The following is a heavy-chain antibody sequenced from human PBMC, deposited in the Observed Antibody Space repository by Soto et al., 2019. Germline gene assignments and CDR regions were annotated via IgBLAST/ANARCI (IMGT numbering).Heavy chain of an antibody. V-gene: IGHV4-39*07. J-gene: IGHJ4*02. CDR3: ARTTAVPNTLRSRYFFDY. D-gene: IGHD4-17*01. Sequence: SETLSLTCTVSGGSIGSSSYYWGWIRQPPGKGLEWIGSIYYSGSTYYNPSLKSRVTISVDLSKNQFSLRLSSVTTADTALYYCARTTAVPNTLRSRYFFDYWGQGTLVTVSS. CDR2: IYYSGST. CDR1: GGSIGSSSYY.